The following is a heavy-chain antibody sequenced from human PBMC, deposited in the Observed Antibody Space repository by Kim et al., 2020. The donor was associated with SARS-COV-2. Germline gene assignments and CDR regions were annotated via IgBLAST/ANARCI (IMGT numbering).Heavy chain of an antibody. CDR1: GFTFRTYD. CDR3: ARDYERPLAVAGTGIGY. V-gene: IGHV3-30-3*01. J-gene: IGHJ1*01. Sequence: GGSLRLSCAASGFTFRTYDMNWVRQAPGKGLEWLAVISYDGNNKKYAESVTGRFTISRDNSKNTMYMQMNSLRPEDTAVYYCARDYERPLAVAGTGIGYWGQGTRVTVSS. CDR2: ISYDGNNK. D-gene: IGHD6-19*01.